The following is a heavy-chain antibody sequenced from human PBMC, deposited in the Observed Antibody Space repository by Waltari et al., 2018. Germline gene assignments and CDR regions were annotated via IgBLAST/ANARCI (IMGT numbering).Heavy chain of an antibody. J-gene: IGHJ6*02. Sequence: VQLVESGGGLVKPVGSLRLSFPAPGLPSHTYTMNWVRQAPGKGLEWVSSISRTSRDIYYADSVKGRFNISRDNAKSSLYLQLNSLRAEDTAVYYCAGGYSSYYGMDVWGQGTTVTVS. D-gene: IGHD6-13*01. CDR2: ISRTSRDI. CDR3: AGGYSSYYGMDV. V-gene: IGHV3-21*02. CDR1: GLPSHTYT.